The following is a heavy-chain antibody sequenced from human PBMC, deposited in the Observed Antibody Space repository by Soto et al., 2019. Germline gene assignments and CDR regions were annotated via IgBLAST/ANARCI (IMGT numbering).Heavy chain of an antibody. V-gene: IGHV4-59*01. J-gene: IGHJ4*02. CDR1: GGSISGSY. CDR3: ARSVAVPGAHIDY. D-gene: IGHD6-19*01. Sequence: PSETLSLTCSVSGGSISGSYCSWFRQSPGKGMEWLGYVYYTGSTNYSPSLRSRVSISIDTSKNEFSLRLSSVTAADTAVYFCARSVAVPGAHIDYWGQGTQVTVSS. CDR2: VYYTGST.